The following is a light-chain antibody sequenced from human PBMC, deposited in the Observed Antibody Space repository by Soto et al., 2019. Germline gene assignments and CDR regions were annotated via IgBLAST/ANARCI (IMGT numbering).Light chain of an antibody. CDR1: SSDVGAYNF. V-gene: IGLV1-51*01. Sequence: QSALTQPRSVSGSPGQSVTISCTGSSSDVGAYNFASWYQQHPGAAPKLLIYDNQKRPSGIPDRFSASKSGTLATLDITGLQTGDEADYYCGTWDSSLTIGVIFGGGAKVTVL. J-gene: IGLJ2*01. CDR3: GTWDSSLTIGVI. CDR2: DNQ.